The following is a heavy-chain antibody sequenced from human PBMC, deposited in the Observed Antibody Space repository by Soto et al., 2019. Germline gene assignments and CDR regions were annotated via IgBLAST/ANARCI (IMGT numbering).Heavy chain of an antibody. CDR2: ISYDGKNK. CDR3: ARGGWLTRRLWAFDI. CDR1: GFTFSDYA. J-gene: IGHJ3*02. Sequence: QMQLVQSGGGVVQPGRSLRLSCAASGFTFSDYAMHWVRQAPGKGLEWLAVISYDGKNKYDADSVKSRFTISRDNSKSTLDLQMSSLRHDDTALYFCARGGWLTRRLWAFDIWGQGTMVTVSS. D-gene: IGHD6-19*01. V-gene: IGHV3-30*04.